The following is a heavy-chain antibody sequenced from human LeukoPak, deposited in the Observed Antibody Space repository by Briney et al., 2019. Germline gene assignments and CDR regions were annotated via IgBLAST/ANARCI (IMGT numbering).Heavy chain of an antibody. CDR1: GFPFGDHA. Sequence: GGSLRLSCAASGFPFGDHAMHWVRQAPGKGLEWVSYISSSGSTIYYADSVKGRFTISRDNAKNSLYLQMNSLRAEDTAVYYCARDLSLRIPGRGAFDIWGQGTMVTVSS. V-gene: IGHV3-11*04. D-gene: IGHD5-12*01. CDR3: ARDLSLRIPGRGAFDI. J-gene: IGHJ3*02. CDR2: ISSSGSTI.